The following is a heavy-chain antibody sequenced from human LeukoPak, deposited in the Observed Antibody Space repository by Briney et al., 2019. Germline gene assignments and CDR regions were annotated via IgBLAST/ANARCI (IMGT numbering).Heavy chain of an antibody. CDR2: IYYSGST. J-gene: IGHJ2*01. CDR1: GGSISGYY. D-gene: IGHD2-21*02. Sequence: SETLSLTCTVSGGSISGYYWSWMRQPPGKGLEWIGYIYYSGSTNYNPSLKSRVTISVDTSKNQFSLKLTSVSAADTAVYYCARRGDLNWYFDLWGRGTLVTVSS. CDR3: ARRGDLNWYFDL. V-gene: IGHV4-59*01.